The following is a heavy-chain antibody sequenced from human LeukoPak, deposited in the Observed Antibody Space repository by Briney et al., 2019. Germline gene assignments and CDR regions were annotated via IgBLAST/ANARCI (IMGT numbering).Heavy chain of an antibody. V-gene: IGHV3-23*01. J-gene: IGHJ4*02. CDR1: GFTFSSYA. D-gene: IGHD3-22*01. Sequence: RGSLRLSSAASGFTFSSYAMSWVRQAPGKGLEWVSAISGNGGSTYYADSVKGRFTISRDNSKNTLYLQMNSLRAEDTAVYYCAKPYDSSGYYYIDYWGQGTLLTVSS. CDR3: AKPYDSSGYYYIDY. CDR2: ISGNGGST.